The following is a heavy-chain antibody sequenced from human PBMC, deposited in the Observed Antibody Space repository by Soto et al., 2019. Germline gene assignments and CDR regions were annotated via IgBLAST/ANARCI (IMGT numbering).Heavy chain of an antibody. J-gene: IGHJ4*02. CDR3: AKKVNSGSGSQFFDY. CDR2: FRSGGDDDTT. Sequence: PGGSLRLSCAASGFTFSSYSMSWVRQAPGKGLEWVSGFRSGGDDDTTYYADSVRGRFTISRDNSKNTLFPQMNSLRAEDTAIYYCAKKVNSGSGSQFFDYWGQGTLVTVSS. CDR1: GFTFSSYS. V-gene: IGHV3-23*01. D-gene: IGHD3-10*01.